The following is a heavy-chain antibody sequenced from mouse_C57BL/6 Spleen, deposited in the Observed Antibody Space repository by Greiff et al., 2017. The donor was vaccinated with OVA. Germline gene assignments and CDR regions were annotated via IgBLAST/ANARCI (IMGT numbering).Heavy chain of an antibody. V-gene: IGHV1-15*01. J-gene: IGHJ2*01. Sequence: VQLQQSGAELVRPGASVTLSCKASGYTFTDYEMHWVKQTPVHGLEWIGAIDPETGGTAYNQKFKGKAILTADKSSSTAYMELRSLTSEDSAVYYCTRRKTSTDFDYWGQGTTLTVSS. CDR3: TRRKTSTDFDY. CDR1: GYTFTDYE. CDR2: IDPETGGT. D-gene: IGHD2-1*01.